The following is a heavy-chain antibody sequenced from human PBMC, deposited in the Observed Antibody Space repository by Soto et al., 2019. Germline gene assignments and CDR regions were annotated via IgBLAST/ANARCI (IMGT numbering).Heavy chain of an antibody. Sequence: SVKVSCKASGGTFSSYAISWARQAPGQGLEWMGGIIPIFGTANYAQKFQGRVTITADESTSTAYMELSSLRSEDTAVYYCARGGRAACDSSGYYYVGDPWGQGTLVTVSS. CDR2: IIPIFGTA. CDR3: ARGGRAACDSSGYYYVGDP. J-gene: IGHJ5*02. D-gene: IGHD3-22*01. V-gene: IGHV1-69*13. CDR1: GGTFSSYA.